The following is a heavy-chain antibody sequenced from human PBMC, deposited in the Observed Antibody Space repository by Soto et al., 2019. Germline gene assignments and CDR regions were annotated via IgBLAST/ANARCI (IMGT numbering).Heavy chain of an antibody. J-gene: IGHJ4*02. V-gene: IGHV5-10-1*01. D-gene: IGHD3-10*01. CDR3: ARGAPFRSSGIDY. CDR1: GYSFTSYW. Sequence: PGESPKISCKGSGYSFTSYWISWVRQMPGKGLEWMGRIDPSDSYTNYSPSFQGHVTISADKSISTAYLQWSSLKASDTAMYYCARGAPFRSSGIDYWGQGTLVTVSS. CDR2: IDPSDSYT.